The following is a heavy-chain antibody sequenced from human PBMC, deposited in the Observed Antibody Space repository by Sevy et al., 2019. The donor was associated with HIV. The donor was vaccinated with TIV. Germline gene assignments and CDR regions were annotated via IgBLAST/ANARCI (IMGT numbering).Heavy chain of an antibody. CDR2: ISSSSSYI. J-gene: IGHJ6*02. CDR1: GFTFSSYS. D-gene: IGHD2-15*01. CDR3: ARDGDCSGGSCYASVYYYYYGMDV. V-gene: IGHV3-21*01. Sequence: GGSLRLSCAASGFTFSSYSMNWVRQAPGKGLEWVSSISSSSSYIYYADSVKGRFTISRDNAKNSLYLQMNSLRAEDMAVYYCARDGDCSGGSCYASVYYYYYGMDVWGQGTTVTVSS.